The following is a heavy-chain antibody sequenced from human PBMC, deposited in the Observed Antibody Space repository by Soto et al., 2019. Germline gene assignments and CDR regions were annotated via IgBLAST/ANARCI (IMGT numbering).Heavy chain of an antibody. J-gene: IGHJ6*02. Sequence: SETLSLTCTVSGGSISRSSYYWGWIRQPPGKGLEWIGSIYYSGSTYYNPSLKSRVTISVDTSKNQFSLKLSSVTAADTAVYYCACIFSGGYGYGFYYYGMDVWGQGTTVTVSS. CDR2: IYYSGST. CDR3: ACIFSGGYGYGFYYYGMDV. V-gene: IGHV4-39*01. CDR1: GGSISRSSYY. D-gene: IGHD5-18*01.